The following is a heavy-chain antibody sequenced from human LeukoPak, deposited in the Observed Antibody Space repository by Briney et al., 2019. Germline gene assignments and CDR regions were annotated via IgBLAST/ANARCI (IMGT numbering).Heavy chain of an antibody. V-gene: IGHV1-69*05. CDR1: GGSFSSEA. CDR3: GRKAGDCGGGSCYSIDY. J-gene: IGHJ4*02. Sequence: GASVKVSCKAFGGSFSSEAISWLRQAPGQGLEWMGGIIPIFGTANYAQKFQGRVTITTDESTRTAYMEVSSLRSEDTAVYYCGRKAGDCGGGSCYSIDYWGQGTLVTVSS. CDR2: IIPIFGTA. D-gene: IGHD2-15*01.